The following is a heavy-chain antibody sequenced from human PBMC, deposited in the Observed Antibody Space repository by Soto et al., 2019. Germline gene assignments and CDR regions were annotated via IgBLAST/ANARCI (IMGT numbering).Heavy chain of an antibody. CDR3: ARRGYSYPVVDV. D-gene: IGHD5-18*01. CDR2: IYCSGST. V-gene: IGHV4-59*01. Sequence: QVQLQESGPGLVKPSETLSLTCTVSGGSISSYYWSWIRQPPGKGLEWIGYIYCSGSTNYNPSLKSRVTISVDTSKNQFSLKLTSVTAADTAVYYCARRGYSYPVVDVWGQGTTVTVSS. CDR1: GGSISSYY. J-gene: IGHJ6*02.